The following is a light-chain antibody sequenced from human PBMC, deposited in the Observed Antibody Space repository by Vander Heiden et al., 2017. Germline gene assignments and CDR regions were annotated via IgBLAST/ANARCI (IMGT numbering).Light chain of an antibody. CDR2: GAS. CDR1: QSISSNF. Sequence: EIVLTQSPGTLSLSPGERATLSCRASQSISSNFLAWYQQKPDQAPRFLMYGASIRATGIPDRFSGSGSGTDFTLTISRLEPEDFAVYYCQQDGSSSRTFGGGTKVEIK. CDR3: QQDGSSSRT. J-gene: IGKJ4*01. V-gene: IGKV3-20*01.